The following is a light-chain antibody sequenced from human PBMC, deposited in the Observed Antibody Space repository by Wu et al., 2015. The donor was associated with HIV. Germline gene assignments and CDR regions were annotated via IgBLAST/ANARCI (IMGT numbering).Light chain of an antibody. V-gene: IGKV3-20*01. CDR2: GAS. CDR1: QSVIRNY. CDR3: QQYGSSVGT. Sequence: IXLTQSPGTLSLSPGERATLSCRASQSVIRNYLAWYQQKPGQAPRLLIYGASNRATGIPARFTGSGSGTDFTLTISRLEPEDFAVYYCQQYGSSVGTFGQGTKLEIK. J-gene: IGKJ2*01.